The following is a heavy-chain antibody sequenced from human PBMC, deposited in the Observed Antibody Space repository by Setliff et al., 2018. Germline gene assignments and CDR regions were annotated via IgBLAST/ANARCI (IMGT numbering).Heavy chain of an antibody. CDR2: ISSSGSTI. V-gene: IGHV3-11*01. Sequence: GGSLRLSCAASGFTFSDYYMSWIRQAPGKGLEWVSYISSSGSTIYYADSVKGRFTISRDNAKNSLYLQMNSLRAEDTAVYYCTRAWIQLWFPDYWGQGTLVTVSS. J-gene: IGHJ4*02. D-gene: IGHD5-18*01. CDR3: TRAWIQLWFPDY. CDR1: GFTFSDYY.